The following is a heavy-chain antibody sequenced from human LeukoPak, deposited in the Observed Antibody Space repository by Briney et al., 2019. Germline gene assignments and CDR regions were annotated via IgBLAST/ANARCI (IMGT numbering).Heavy chain of an antibody. V-gene: IGHV3-23*01. CDR1: GFTFSNYA. J-gene: IGHJ2*01. Sequence: GGSLRHSCAASGFTFSNYAMRWVRQAPGKGLEWVAAISGSGGSTYYADSVKGRFTISRDNSKNTLYLQMNSLRAEDTAVYYCAKDRTVGASYWYFDLWGRGTLVTVSS. CDR3: AKDRTVGASYWYFDL. CDR2: ISGSGGST. D-gene: IGHD1-26*01.